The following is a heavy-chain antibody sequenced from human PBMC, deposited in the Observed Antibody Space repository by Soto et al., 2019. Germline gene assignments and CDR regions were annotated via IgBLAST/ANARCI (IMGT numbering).Heavy chain of an antibody. Sequence: PSETLSLTCTVSGGSISSGGYYWSWIRQHPGKGLEWIGYIYYSGSTYYNPSLKSRVTISVDTSKNHFSLKLSSVTAADTAVYYCARVCGGGCHNGMDVWGQGTTVTVSS. CDR3: ARVCGGGCHNGMDV. CDR1: GGSISSGGYY. D-gene: IGHD2-21*02. J-gene: IGHJ6*02. V-gene: IGHV4-31*03. CDR2: IYYSGST.